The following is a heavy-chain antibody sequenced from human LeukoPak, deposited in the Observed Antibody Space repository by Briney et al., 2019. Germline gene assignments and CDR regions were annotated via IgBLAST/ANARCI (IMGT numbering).Heavy chain of an antibody. J-gene: IGHJ4*02. V-gene: IGHV1-2*02. CDR2: INPNSGGT. D-gene: IGHD3-10*01. CDR1: GYTFTGYY. Sequence: ASVKVSCKASGYTFTGYYMHWVRQAPGQGLEWMGWINPNSGGTNYAQKFQGRVTMTRDTSISTAYMELSRLRSDDTAVYYCARVEYYYGSGSYDYWGQGTLVTVSS. CDR3: ARVEYYYGSGSYDY.